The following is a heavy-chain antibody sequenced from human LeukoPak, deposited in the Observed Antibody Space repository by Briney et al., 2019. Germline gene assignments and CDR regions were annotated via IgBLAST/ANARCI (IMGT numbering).Heavy chain of an antibody. Sequence: PSETLSLTRTVSGVSISAIPYYWGWIRKPPGKGLEWIGSIYYSGNTYYSPSLKSRVTISVDTSKNQFSLKLSSVTAADTAVYYCARLSTAGGTFDFWGQGTMVTVSS. CDR2: IYYSGNT. D-gene: IGHD3-10*01. CDR1: GVSISAIPYY. J-gene: IGHJ3*01. CDR3: ARLSTAGGTFDF. V-gene: IGHV4-39*01.